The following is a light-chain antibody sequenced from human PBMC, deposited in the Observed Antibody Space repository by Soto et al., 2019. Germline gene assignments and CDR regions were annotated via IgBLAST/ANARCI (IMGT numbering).Light chain of an antibody. Sequence: QSALTQPRSVSGSPGQSVTISCTGTSSDVGGYNYVSWYQQHPGKAPKLMIYDVSKRPSGVPDRFSGSKSGNTASLTISGLQAEDEADYYCCSSAGSYTLYVVCGGGTKLTVL. J-gene: IGLJ2*01. CDR3: CSSAGSYTLYVV. CDR1: SSDVGGYNY. CDR2: DVS. V-gene: IGLV2-11*01.